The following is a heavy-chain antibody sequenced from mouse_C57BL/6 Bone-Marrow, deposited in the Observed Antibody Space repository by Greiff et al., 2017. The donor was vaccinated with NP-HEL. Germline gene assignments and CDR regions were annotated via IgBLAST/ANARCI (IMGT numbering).Heavy chain of an antibody. V-gene: IGHV1-74*01. CDR3: AIRKLRLRTWLAY. Sequence: QVQLKQPGAELVKPGASVKVSCKASGYTFTSYWMHWVKQRPGQGLEWIGRIHPSDSDTNYNQKFKGKATLTVDKSSSTAYMQLSSLTSEDAAVYYCAIRKLRLRTWLAYWGQGTLVTVSA. J-gene: IGHJ3*01. CDR2: IHPSDSDT. D-gene: IGHD3-2*02. CDR1: GYTFTSYW.